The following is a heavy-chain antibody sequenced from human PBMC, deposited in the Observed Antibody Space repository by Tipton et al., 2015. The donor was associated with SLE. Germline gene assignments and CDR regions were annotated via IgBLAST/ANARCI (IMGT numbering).Heavy chain of an antibody. CDR2: IYYSGST. V-gene: IGHV4-39*01. Sequence: TLSLTCTVSGGSISSSSYYWGWIRQPPGKGLERIGSIYYSGSTYYNPSLKSRVTISVDTSKNQFSLKLSSVTAADTAVYYCARALRGGSGRGWFDPWGQGTLVTVSS. CDR3: ARALRGGSGRGWFDP. CDR1: GGSISSSSYY. D-gene: IGHD6-19*01. J-gene: IGHJ5*02.